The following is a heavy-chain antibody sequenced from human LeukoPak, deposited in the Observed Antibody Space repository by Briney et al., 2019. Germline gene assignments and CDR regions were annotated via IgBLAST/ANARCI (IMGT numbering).Heavy chain of an antibody. CDR2: IYYSGST. V-gene: IGHV4-59*08. Sequence: PSETLSLTCTVSGGSISSYYWSWIRQPPGKGLEWIGYIYYSGSTNYNPFLKSRVTISVDTSKNQFFLKLSSVTAADTAVYFCARGTYGYYMDVWGKGTTVTVSS. CDR3: ARGTYGYYMDV. J-gene: IGHJ6*03. CDR1: GGSISSYY. D-gene: IGHD4-17*01.